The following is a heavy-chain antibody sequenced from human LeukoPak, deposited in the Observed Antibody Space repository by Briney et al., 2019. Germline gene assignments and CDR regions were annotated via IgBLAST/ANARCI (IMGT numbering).Heavy chain of an antibody. CDR2: IWYDGSNK. J-gene: IGHJ5*02. D-gene: IGHD3-10*01. V-gene: IGHV3-33*01. CDR1: GFTFSSYG. Sequence: GSLRLSCAASGFTFSSYGMHWVRQAPGKGLEWVAVIWYDGSNKYYADSVKGRFTISRDNSKNTLYLQMNSLRAEDTAVYYCARERGILWFGESNWFDPWGQGTLVTVSS. CDR3: ARERGILWFGESNWFDP.